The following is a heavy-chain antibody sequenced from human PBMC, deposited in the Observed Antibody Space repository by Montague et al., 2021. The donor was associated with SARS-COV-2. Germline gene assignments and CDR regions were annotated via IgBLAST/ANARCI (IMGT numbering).Heavy chain of an antibody. V-gene: IGHV4-34*01. Sequence: SETLSLTCAVYGGSFSGYYWSWIRQPPGRGREWIGEINNSGSTNYNRSLKSRVTISVDTSKNQFSLKLSSVTAADTAVYYCARGSGVYYYYYYGMDVWGQGTTVTVSS. CDR3: ARGSGVYYYYYYGMDV. CDR1: GGSFSGYY. CDR2: INNSGST. D-gene: IGHD3-10*01. J-gene: IGHJ6*02.